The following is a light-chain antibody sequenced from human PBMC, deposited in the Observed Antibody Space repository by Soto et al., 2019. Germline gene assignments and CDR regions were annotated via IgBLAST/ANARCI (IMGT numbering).Light chain of an antibody. CDR3: CSYTTSTTYV. CDR1: SSDVGGYNS. J-gene: IGLJ1*01. V-gene: IGLV2-14*03. Sequence: QSALTQPASVSGSPGQSITISCSGTSSDVGGYNSVSWYQHRPGTAPKLVIYDVRNRPSGVSDRFSGSQSANTASLTISGLRAEDEADYYCCSYTTSTTYVFGTGTKLTVL. CDR2: DVR.